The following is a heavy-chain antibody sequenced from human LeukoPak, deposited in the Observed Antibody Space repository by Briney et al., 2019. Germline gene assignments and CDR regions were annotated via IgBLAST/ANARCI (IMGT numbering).Heavy chain of an antibody. Sequence: SETLSLTCTVSGGSISSSSYYWGWTRQPPGKGLEWIGCMYYSGSPYYNPSLRSRVSISVDTSKNQMSLDLSSVTAADTAIYYCARGAYNSGGYYHMDYCGQGTLVTVSS. CDR2: MYYSGSP. CDR1: GGSISSSSYY. J-gene: IGHJ4*02. CDR3: ARGAYNSGGYYHMDY. V-gene: IGHV4-39*07. D-gene: IGHD3-10*01.